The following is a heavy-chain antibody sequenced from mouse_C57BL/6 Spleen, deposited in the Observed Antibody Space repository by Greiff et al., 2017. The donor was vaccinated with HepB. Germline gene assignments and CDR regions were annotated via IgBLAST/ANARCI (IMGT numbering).Heavy chain of an antibody. CDR2: ISDGGSYT. V-gene: IGHV5-4*01. CDR3: AMVTTSAY. Sequence: EVHLVESGGGLVKPGGSLKLSCAASGFTFSSYAMSWVRQTPEKRLEWVATISDGGSYTYYPDNVKGRFTISRDNAKNNLYLQMSHLKSEDTAMYYCAMVTTSAYWGQGTLVTVSA. CDR1: GFTFSSYA. J-gene: IGHJ3*01. D-gene: IGHD2-2*01.